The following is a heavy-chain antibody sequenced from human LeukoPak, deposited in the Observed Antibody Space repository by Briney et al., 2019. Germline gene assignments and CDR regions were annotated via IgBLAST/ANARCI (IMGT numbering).Heavy chain of an antibody. CDR1: GFTFSSYA. Sequence: PGGPLRLSCAASGFTFSSYAMSWVRQAPGKGLEWVSAISGSGGSTYYADSVKGRFTISRDNSKNTLYLQMNSLRAEDTAVYYCAKSGMYYYDSSGYQRWGQGTLDTVSS. CDR2: ISGSGGST. D-gene: IGHD3-22*01. CDR3: AKSGMYYYDSSGYQR. J-gene: IGHJ4*02. V-gene: IGHV3-23*01.